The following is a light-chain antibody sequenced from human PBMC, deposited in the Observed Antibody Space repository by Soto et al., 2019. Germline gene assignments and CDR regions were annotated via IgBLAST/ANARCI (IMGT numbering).Light chain of an antibody. CDR1: QSLVDNDGYSY. CDR3: MQGTHWPYT. J-gene: IGKJ2*01. CDR2: KIS. V-gene: IGKV2-30*01. Sequence: VVMTQSPLSLPVTLGEPASVSCRSSQSLVDNDGYSYLSWFQQRPGQSPRRLIYKISNRDSGVPDRFSGSGSDTDITLKISRVEPEDVAVYYCMQGTHWPYTFGQGTQLEIK.